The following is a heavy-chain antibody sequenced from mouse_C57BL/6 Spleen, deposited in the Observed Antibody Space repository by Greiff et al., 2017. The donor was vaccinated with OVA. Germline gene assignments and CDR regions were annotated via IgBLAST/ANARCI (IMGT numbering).Heavy chain of an antibody. J-gene: IGHJ1*03. D-gene: IGHD2-2*01. CDR1: GFTFSSYA. Sequence: EVNLVDSGEGLVKPGGSLKLSCAASGFTFSSYAMSWVRQTPEKRLEWVAYISSGGDYIYYADTVKGRFTISRDNARNTLYLQMSSLKSEDTAMYYCTRDGYAYGYDRYFDVWGTGTTVTVSS. CDR3: TRDGYAYGYDRYFDV. CDR2: ISSGGDYI. V-gene: IGHV5-9-1*02.